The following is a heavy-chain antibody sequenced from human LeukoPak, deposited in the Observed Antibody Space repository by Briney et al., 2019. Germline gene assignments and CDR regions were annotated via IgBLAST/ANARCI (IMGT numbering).Heavy chain of an antibody. J-gene: IGHJ4*02. Sequence: GGSLRLSCAASGFTFGNYWMSWVRQTPGKGLEWVATIEQDGSEKYYVDSVKGRSTISRDNAKKSLFLQMNSLRADDTAVYYCARPSVLGPNTDYWGQGTLVTVSS. D-gene: IGHD4/OR15-4a*01. CDR1: GFTFGNYW. CDR3: ARPSVLGPNTDY. V-gene: IGHV3-7*01. CDR2: IEQDGSEK.